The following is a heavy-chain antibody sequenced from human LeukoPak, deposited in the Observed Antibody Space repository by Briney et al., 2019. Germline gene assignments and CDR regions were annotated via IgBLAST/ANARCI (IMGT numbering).Heavy chain of an antibody. CDR3: ARIYSSGWNYYYGMDV. V-gene: IGHV5-51*01. CDR2: IYPGDSDT. CDR1: GYSFTSYW. D-gene: IGHD6-19*01. Sequence: GESLKISCKGSGYSFTSYWIGWVRQMPGKGLEWMGIIYPGDSDTRYSPSFQGQVTISADKSISTAYLQWSSLKASDTAMYYCARIYSSGWNYYYGMDVWGQGTTVTVSS. J-gene: IGHJ6*02.